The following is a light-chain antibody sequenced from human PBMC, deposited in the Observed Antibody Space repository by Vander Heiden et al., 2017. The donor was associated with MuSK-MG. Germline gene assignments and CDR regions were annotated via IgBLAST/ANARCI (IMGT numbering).Light chain of an antibody. CDR2: GKN. Sequence: SSELTQDPAVSVALGQTVRITCQGDSLRSYYASWYQQKPGQAPVRVIYGKNNRPSGIPDRFSGYSSGNTASFKINGAQAEDEADDYCNYPDSRGNQLVFGGGTKLTVL. J-gene: IGLJ2*01. V-gene: IGLV3-19*01. CDR1: SLRSYY. CDR3: NYPDSRGNQLV.